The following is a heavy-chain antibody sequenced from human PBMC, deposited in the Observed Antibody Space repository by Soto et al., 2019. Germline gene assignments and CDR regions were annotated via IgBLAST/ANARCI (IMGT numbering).Heavy chain of an antibody. V-gene: IGHV1-18*01. D-gene: IGHD1-26*01. CDR2: VSAYNGNT. J-gene: IGHJ4*02. CDR3: ATVVGAVPY. CDR1: GYTFTNYY. Sequence: QVQLVQSGAEVKKPGASMKVSCKASGYTFTNYYIYWVRQAPGQGLEWMGWVSAYNGNTNYAQNFQGRLTVTTDTSTDTAYMELRSLRSDDTAVYYCATVVGAVPYWGQGTLVTVSS.